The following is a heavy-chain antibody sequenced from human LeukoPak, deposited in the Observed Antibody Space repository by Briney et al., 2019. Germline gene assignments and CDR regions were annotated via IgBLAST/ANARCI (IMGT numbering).Heavy chain of an antibody. Sequence: SETLSLTCTVSGGSISSYYWSWLRQPPGKGLEWIGYIYYSGSTNYNPSLKSRVTISVDTSKNQFSLKLSSVTAADTAVYYCARACGVVYSSGRQAAFDIWGQGTMVTVSS. D-gene: IGHD6-19*01. CDR2: IYYSGST. CDR3: ARACGVVYSSGRQAAFDI. CDR1: GGSISSYY. J-gene: IGHJ3*02. V-gene: IGHV4-59*01.